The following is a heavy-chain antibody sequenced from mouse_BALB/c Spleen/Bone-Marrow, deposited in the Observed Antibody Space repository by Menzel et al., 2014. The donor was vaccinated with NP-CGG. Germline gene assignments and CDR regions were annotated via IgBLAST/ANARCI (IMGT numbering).Heavy chain of an antibody. V-gene: IGHV2-2*01. CDR3: ARNGHYYAMDF. J-gene: IGHJ4*01. CDR2: IWSGGST. CDR1: GFSLTSDG. Sequence: VQLQQSGPGLVQPSQSLSITCTVSGFSLTSDGIHRVRQSPRKGLEWLGVIWSGGSTDYNEAFISRLNISKDNSKSQVFFTMNSLQADDTAIYYCARNGHYYAMDFWGQGTSVTVSS.